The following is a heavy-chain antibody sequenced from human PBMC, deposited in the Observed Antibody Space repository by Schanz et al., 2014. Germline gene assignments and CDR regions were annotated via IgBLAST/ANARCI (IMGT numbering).Heavy chain of an antibody. V-gene: IGHV3-23*04. CDR1: GFTFNSYA. Sequence: QLVGSGGGLIQPGGSLRLSCAASGFTFNSYAMTWVRQAPGKGLEWVSSISHSGGSKYYADSVKGRFTISRDNSENTLYLQMNSLSADDTAVFYCAKGMGYCSGGTCYDYYYYGLDVWGQGTTXTVSS. CDR3: AKGMGYCSGGTCYDYYYYGLDV. CDR2: ISHSGGSK. J-gene: IGHJ6*02. D-gene: IGHD2-15*01.